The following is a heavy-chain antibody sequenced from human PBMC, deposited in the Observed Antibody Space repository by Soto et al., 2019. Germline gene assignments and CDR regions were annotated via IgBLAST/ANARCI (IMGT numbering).Heavy chain of an antibody. CDR2: IYYSGST. J-gene: IGHJ4*02. Sequence: TSETLSLTCTVSGGSISSGGYYWSWIRQHPGKGLEWIGYIYYSGSTYYNPSLKSRVTISVDTSKNQFSLKLSSVTAADTAVYYCARGPLYYYDSSDDKYYFDYWGQGTLVTVSS. V-gene: IGHV4-31*03. D-gene: IGHD3-22*01. CDR1: GGSISSGGYY. CDR3: ARGPLYYYDSSDDKYYFDY.